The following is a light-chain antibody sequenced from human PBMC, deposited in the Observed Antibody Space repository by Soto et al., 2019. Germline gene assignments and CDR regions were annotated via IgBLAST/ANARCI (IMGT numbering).Light chain of an antibody. J-gene: IGKJ2*01. CDR1: QDISNF. Sequence: EIVLAQSPATLSLSPGERATLSCRASQDISNFLAWYQQRPGRAPRLLIYDASNRATGIPARFSGSGSGTDFTLTIVGLEPEDFAIYYCQQRASWPPFTFGQGTKLEV. CDR3: QQRASWPPFT. V-gene: IGKV3-11*01. CDR2: DAS.